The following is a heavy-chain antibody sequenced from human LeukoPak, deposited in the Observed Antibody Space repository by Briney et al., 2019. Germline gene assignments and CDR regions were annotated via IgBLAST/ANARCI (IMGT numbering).Heavy chain of an antibody. CDR1: GGSISSYY. V-gene: IGHV4-59*01. D-gene: IGHD3-10*01. Sequence: SETLSLTCTVYGGSISSYYWSWIPQPPGKGLEWIGYIYYSGSTNYNPSLKSPVTIAVDTSKNQFSLRLSCVTAADTAVYYCARAKYYGSGSYLSDWGQGTLVTVSS. CDR2: IYYSGST. J-gene: IGHJ4*02. CDR3: ARAKYYGSGSYLSD.